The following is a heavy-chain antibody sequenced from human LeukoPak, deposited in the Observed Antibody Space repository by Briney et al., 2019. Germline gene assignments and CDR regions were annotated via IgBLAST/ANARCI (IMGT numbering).Heavy chain of an antibody. Sequence: ASVKVSCKASGYTFNSFSINWVRQAPGQGLEWMGWISTYNGNTNHSQKLQGRVTMTTDTSTSTAYMELRSLRSDDTAVYYCAREWKYCGATSCGYYFDYWGQETLVTVSS. V-gene: IGHV1-18*01. CDR2: ISTYNGNT. CDR1: GYTFNSFS. J-gene: IGHJ4*02. CDR3: AREWKYCGATSCGYYFDY. D-gene: IGHD2-2*01.